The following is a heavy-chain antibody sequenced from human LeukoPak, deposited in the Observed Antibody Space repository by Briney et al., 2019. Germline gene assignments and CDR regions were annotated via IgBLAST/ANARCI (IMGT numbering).Heavy chain of an antibody. V-gene: IGHV1-69*13. CDR2: IIPIFGTA. Sequence: ASVKVSCKASGGTFSSYAISWVRQAPGQGLEWMGGIIPIFGTANYAQKFQGRVTITADESTSTAYMELSSLRSEDTAVYYCARAVAGYSSSSYFDYWGQGTLVTVSS. CDR1: GGTFSSYA. CDR3: ARAVAGYSSSSYFDY. D-gene: IGHD6-6*01. J-gene: IGHJ4*02.